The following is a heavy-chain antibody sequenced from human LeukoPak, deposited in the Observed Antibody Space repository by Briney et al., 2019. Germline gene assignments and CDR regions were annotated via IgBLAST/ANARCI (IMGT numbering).Heavy chain of an antibody. CDR2: IYHSGST. D-gene: IGHD6-13*01. V-gene: IGHV4-4*02. CDR1: GGSISSSNW. CDR3: ARDKIAGTYAFDI. Sequence: SETLSLTCAVSGGSISSSNWWSWVRQPPGKGLEWIGEIYHSGSTNYNPSLKSRVTISVDKSKNQFSLKLSSVTAADTAVYYCARDKIAGTYAFDIWGQGTMVTVSS. J-gene: IGHJ3*02.